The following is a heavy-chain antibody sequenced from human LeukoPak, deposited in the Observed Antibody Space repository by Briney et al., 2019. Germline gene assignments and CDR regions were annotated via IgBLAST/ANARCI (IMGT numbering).Heavy chain of an antibody. D-gene: IGHD6-13*01. Sequence: GGSLRLSCAASGFTFSSYGMHWVRQAPGKGLEWVAVIWYDGSNKYYADSVKCRFTISRDNSKNTLYLQMNSLRAEDTAVYYCARGQPPSYYDMDVWGQGTTVSVSS. CDR3: ARGQPPSYYDMDV. CDR1: GFTFSSYG. V-gene: IGHV3-33*01. J-gene: IGHJ6*02. CDR2: IWYDGSNK.